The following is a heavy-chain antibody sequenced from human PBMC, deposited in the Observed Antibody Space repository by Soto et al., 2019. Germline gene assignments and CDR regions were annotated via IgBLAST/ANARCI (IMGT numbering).Heavy chain of an antibody. D-gene: IGHD6-19*01. J-gene: IGHJ4*02. V-gene: IGHV3-23*01. Sequence: EVVLLESGGGLVQPGGSLRLSCEVSGVAFSFYSMSWVRQAPGKGLEWVASISGNGGSTYYAASGKGRFTFSRDNSKNTVYLQMNSLRGEDTAVYYCAKDRGGFTSGWEFFAFWGQGTLVTVSS. CDR3: AKDRGGFTSGWEFFAF. CDR2: ISGNGGST. CDR1: GVAFSFYS.